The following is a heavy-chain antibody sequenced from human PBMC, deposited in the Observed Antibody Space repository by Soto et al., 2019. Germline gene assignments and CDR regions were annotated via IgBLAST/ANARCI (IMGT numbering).Heavy chain of an antibody. CDR2: IYHSVST. V-gene: IGHV4-39*01. D-gene: IGHD2-2*01. J-gene: IGHJ5*02. Sequence: QLQLQESGPGLVKSSETLSLTCTVSGDSISVSNYYWAWIRQPPGKGLEWIGCIYHSVSTFYNPSLKDRVYISWATSKNQFSRKLNSVTAADTAVYYCARPEYQLLSGDRFAPWGQGTLVTVSS. CDR1: GDSISVSNYY. CDR3: ARPEYQLLSGDRFAP.